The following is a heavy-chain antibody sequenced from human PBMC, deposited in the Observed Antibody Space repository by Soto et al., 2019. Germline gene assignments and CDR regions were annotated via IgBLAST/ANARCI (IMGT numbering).Heavy chain of an antibody. Sequence: GGSLRLSCAAAGFTFSGYWMHWVRQAPGKGLEWVSYISSSSSTIYYADSVKGRFTISRDNAKNSLYLQMNSLRAEDTAVYYCARSTGPMDYWGQGTLVTVSS. V-gene: IGHV3-48*01. CDR1: GFTFSGYW. CDR2: ISSSSSTI. CDR3: ARSTGPMDY. J-gene: IGHJ4*02. D-gene: IGHD1-1*01.